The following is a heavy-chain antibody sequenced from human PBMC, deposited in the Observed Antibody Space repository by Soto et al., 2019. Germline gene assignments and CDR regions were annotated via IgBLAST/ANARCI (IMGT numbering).Heavy chain of an antibody. J-gene: IGHJ6*02. CDR2: ISGSDSST. Sequence: GGSLRLSCAASGFPFSSYAMSWVRQAPGKGLEWVSTISGSDSSTYYADSVRGRFTISRDNSKNTLFLQMNSLGAEDTAVYYCARDGLASAGFYGMDVWGQGTSVTVSS. CDR1: GFPFSSYA. D-gene: IGHD6-13*01. CDR3: ARDGLASAGFYGMDV. V-gene: IGHV3-23*01.